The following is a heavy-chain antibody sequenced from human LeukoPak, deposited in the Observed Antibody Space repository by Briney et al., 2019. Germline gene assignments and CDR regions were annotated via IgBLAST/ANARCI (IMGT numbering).Heavy chain of an antibody. CDR3: ARGVPYYNFDRSKRVPWGFDY. CDR1: GDSISSYS. V-gene: IGHV4-59*01. J-gene: IGHJ4*02. D-gene: IGHD3-9*01. CDR2: VYYSGTA. Sequence: SETLSLTCTVSGDSISSYSWSWIRQPPGKGLEWIGYVYYSGTADYNPSLKSRVTISVDMSKNQFSLKLSSMTAADTAVYYCARGVPYYNFDRSKRVPWGFDYWGQGTLVTVSS.